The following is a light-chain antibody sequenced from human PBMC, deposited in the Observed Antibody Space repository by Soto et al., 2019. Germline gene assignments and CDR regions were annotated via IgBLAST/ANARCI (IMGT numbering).Light chain of an antibody. CDR1: QSLAYRDGNTY. CDR3: MQGTHWPWT. CDR2: EVS. J-gene: IGKJ1*01. Sequence: DVVMTQSPLSLPVTLGQPASISCRSSQSLAYRDGNTYLNWFQQRPGQSPRRLIYEVSNLDSGVPDRFSGSGSDTDFTLKISRVEADDVGIYYCMQGTHWPWTFGQGTKVEIK. V-gene: IGKV2-30*01.